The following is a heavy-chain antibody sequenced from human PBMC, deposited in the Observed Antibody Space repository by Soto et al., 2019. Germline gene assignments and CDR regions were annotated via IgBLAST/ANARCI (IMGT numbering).Heavy chain of an antibody. Sequence: QVQLVQSGAEVKKPGASVKVSCKASGYTFTSYGISWVRQAPGQGLEWMGWISAYNGNTNYAQKLQGRVTMTTETSTSTAYMELRSLRSDDTAVYYCAKTRRLITAVGIPFDTWGQGTLVTVSS. CDR1: GYTFTSYG. J-gene: IGHJ5*02. D-gene: IGHD6-13*01. V-gene: IGHV1-18*01. CDR2: ISAYNGNT. CDR3: AKTRRLITAVGIPFDT.